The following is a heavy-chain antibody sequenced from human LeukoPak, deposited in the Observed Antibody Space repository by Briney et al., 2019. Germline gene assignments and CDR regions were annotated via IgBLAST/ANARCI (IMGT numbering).Heavy chain of an antibody. J-gene: IGHJ3*02. D-gene: IGHD2-2*01. CDR1: GYTFTSYD. CDR3: ARPLGYCSSTSCYGGAFDI. CDR2: INPSGGST. V-gene: IGHV1-46*03. Sequence: GASVKVSCKASGYTFTSYDINWVRQATGQGLEWMGIINPSGGSTSYAQKFQGRVTMTRDTSTSTVYMELSSLRSEDTAVYYCARPLGYCSSTSCYGGAFDIWGQGTMVTVSS.